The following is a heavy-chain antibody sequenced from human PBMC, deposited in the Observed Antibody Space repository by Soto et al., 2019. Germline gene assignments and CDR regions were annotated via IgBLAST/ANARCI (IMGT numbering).Heavy chain of an antibody. CDR1: GGSISSSNW. CDR2: IYHSGST. J-gene: IGHJ4*02. V-gene: IGHV4-4*02. D-gene: IGHD6-19*01. CDR3: ARWAVAGAGLFC. Sequence: QVQLQESGPGLVNPSGTLSLTCAVSGGSISSSNWWRWVRQPPGKGLEWIGEIYHSGSTNYNPSLTRGASISVHKHKNQLSLQLSAVTAADTAVYYCARWAVAGAGLFCWGQGTLVNVFS.